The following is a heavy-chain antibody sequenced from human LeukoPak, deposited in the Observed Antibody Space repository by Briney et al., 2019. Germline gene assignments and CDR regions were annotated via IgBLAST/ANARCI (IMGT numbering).Heavy chain of an antibody. CDR1: GYSFTSYW. Sequence: GESLKISCKGSGYSFTSYWIGWVRQMPGKGLEWMGIIYPGDSDTRYSPSFQGQVTISADKSISTAYLQWSSLKASDTAMYYCARGAVTMIVVPLRGYDAFDIWGQGTMVTVSS. CDR3: ARGAVTMIVVPLRGYDAFDI. V-gene: IGHV5-51*01. CDR2: IYPGDSDT. D-gene: IGHD3-22*01. J-gene: IGHJ3*02.